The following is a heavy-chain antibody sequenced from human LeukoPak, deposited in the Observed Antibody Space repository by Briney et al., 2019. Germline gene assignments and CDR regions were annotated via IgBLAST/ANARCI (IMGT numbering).Heavy chain of an antibody. CDR3: ARGESCSSTSCEQWFDP. V-gene: IGHV1-69*13. D-gene: IGHD2-2*01. CDR2: IIPIFGTA. CDR1: GGTFSSYA. Sequence: SVKVSCKASGGTFSSYAISWVRQAPGQGLEWMGGIIPIFGTANYAQKFQGRVTITADESTSTAYMELSSLRSEDTAVYYCARGESCSSTSCEQWFDPWGQGTLVTVSS. J-gene: IGHJ5*02.